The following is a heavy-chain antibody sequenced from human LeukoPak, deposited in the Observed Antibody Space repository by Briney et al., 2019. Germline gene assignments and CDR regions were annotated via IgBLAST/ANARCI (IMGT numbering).Heavy chain of an antibody. CDR2: IKYDESEK. V-gene: IGHV3-7*01. Sequence: PGRSLRLSCGASGFTFDDYAMHWVRQAPGKGLEWVANIKYDESEKYYVDSVKGRFTISRDNAKNSLYLQMNSLRVEDTAVYYCARGHVDTTITGEFDYWGQGTLVTVSS. D-gene: IGHD5-18*01. CDR1: GFTFDDYA. CDR3: ARGHVDTTITGEFDY. J-gene: IGHJ4*02.